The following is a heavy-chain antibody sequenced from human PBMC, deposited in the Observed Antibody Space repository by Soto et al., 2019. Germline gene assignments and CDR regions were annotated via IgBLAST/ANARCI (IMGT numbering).Heavy chain of an antibody. CDR3: SRRAPEGFDP. Sequence: PSETLSLTCSVSGASIAGSSYWSWIRQPAGKGLEWIGRFSLSGTTNYSPSLRSRVTISVDTSKNHISLKVDSVTAADTALYYCSRRAPEGFDPWGQGILVTVSS. CDR2: FSLSGTT. CDR1: GASIAGSSY. J-gene: IGHJ5*02. V-gene: IGHV4-4*07.